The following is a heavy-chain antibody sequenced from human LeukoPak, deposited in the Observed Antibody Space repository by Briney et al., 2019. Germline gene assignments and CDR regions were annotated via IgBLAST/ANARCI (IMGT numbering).Heavy chain of an antibody. J-gene: IGHJ5*02. V-gene: IGHV4-59*01. CDR1: GGSISSYY. CDR3: ARLYYDYVWGSYRIDWFDP. D-gene: IGHD3-16*02. Sequence: PSETLSLTCTVSGGSISSYYWSWIRRPPGKGRKWIGYFYYSGSTNYNPSLKSRVTISVDTSNNQFSLKLSSVTAADTAVYYCARLYYDYVWGSYRIDWFDPWGQGTLVTVSS. CDR2: FYYSGST.